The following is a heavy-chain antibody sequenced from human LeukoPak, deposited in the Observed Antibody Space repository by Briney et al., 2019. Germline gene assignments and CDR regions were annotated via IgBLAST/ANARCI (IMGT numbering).Heavy chain of an antibody. CDR3: ARRYFDY. CDR2: ISPDGSTT. CDR1: GFTFSSYW. V-gene: IGHV3-74*01. J-gene: IGHJ4*02. D-gene: IGHD1-14*01. Sequence: GGSLRLSCAASGFTFSSYWMHWVRQAPGKGLVWVSRISPDGSTTGHADSVKGRFTISRDNAKNSLYLQMNSLRGEDTAVYYCARRYFDYWGQGTLVTVSS.